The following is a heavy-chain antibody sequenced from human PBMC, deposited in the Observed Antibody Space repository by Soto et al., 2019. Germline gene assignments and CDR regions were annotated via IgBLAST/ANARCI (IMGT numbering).Heavy chain of an antibody. CDR2: ISYDGSNK. CDR1: GFTFSSYA. V-gene: IGHV3-30-3*01. CDR3: ARDLGDYAFDY. D-gene: IGHD4-17*01. Sequence: QVQLVESGGGVVQPGRSVRLSCAASGFTFSSYAMHWVRQAPGKGLEWVAVISYDGSNKYYADSVKGRFTISRDNSKNTLYLQMNSLRAEDTAVYYSARDLGDYAFDYWGQGTLVTVSS. J-gene: IGHJ4*02.